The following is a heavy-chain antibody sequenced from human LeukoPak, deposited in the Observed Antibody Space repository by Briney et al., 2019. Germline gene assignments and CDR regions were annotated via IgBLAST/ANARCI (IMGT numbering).Heavy chain of an antibody. Sequence: ASVKVSCKASGYTFTSYGISWVRQAPGQGLEWMGWISAYNGNTNYAQKFRGRVTMTRDTSISTAYMELSRLRSDDTAVYYCARNYGSWWFDPWGQGTLVTVSS. CDR1: GYTFTSYG. D-gene: IGHD3-10*01. CDR3: ARNYGSWWFDP. CDR2: ISAYNGNT. V-gene: IGHV1-18*01. J-gene: IGHJ5*02.